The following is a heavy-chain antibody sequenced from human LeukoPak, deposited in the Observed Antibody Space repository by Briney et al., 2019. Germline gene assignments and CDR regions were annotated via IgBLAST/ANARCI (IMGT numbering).Heavy chain of an antibody. CDR1: GGSISSHY. Sequence: SQTLSLTCTVSGGSISSHYWSWIRQPPGKGLEWIGDIYYSGSTNYNPSLKSRVTISVDTSKNQFSLKLSSVTAADTAVYYCAREPIFEWLLSGWFDPWGQGTLLTVSS. D-gene: IGHD3-3*01. CDR3: AREPIFEWLLSGWFDP. CDR2: IYYSGST. J-gene: IGHJ5*02. V-gene: IGHV4-59*11.